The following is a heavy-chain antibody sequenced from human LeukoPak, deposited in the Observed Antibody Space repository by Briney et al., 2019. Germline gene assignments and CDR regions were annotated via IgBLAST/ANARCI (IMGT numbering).Heavy chain of an antibody. CDR1: GFTFSSYA. V-gene: IGHV3-23*01. J-gene: IGHJ5*02. CDR2: ISGSGGST. Sequence: GGSLRLSCAASGFTFSSYAMSWVRQAPGKGLEWVSAISGSGGSTYYADSVKGRFTISRDNSKNTLYLQMNSLRAEDTAVYYCVRAGYYDFWSPGWFDPWGQGTLVTVSS. D-gene: IGHD3-3*01. CDR3: VRAGYYDFWSPGWFDP.